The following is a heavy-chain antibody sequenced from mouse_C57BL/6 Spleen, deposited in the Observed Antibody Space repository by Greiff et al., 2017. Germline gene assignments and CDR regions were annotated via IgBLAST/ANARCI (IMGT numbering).Heavy chain of an antibody. CDR2: ISSGGSYT. V-gene: IGHV5-6*01. Sequence: EVQLVESGGDLVKPGGSLKLSCAASGFTFSSYGMSWVRQTPDKRLEWVATISSGGSYTYYPDSVKGRFTLSRDNAKTTLYLQMSSLKSEDTAMYYCARHGTTVVAGYYFDYGGQGTTRTVSS. CDR3: ARHGTTVVAGYYFDY. CDR1: GFTFSSYG. J-gene: IGHJ2*01. D-gene: IGHD1-1*01.